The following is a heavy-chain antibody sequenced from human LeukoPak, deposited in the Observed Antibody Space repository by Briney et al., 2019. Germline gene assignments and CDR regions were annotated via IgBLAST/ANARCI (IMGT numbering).Heavy chain of an antibody. CDR2: VSYTGRT. V-gene: IGHV4-59*11. CDR3: PRLLDNYISGKPDPVHV. J-gene: IGHJ3*01. CDR1: GGSLSGHY. D-gene: IGHD1-26*01. Sequence: SGTLSLTCTVSGGSLSGHYWSWIRQPPGKRLEWIGYVSYTGRTKYNPSLQSRVTISIDTSKSQFSLKLTSVTAADTAVYSCPRLLDNYISGKPDPVHVWRRGTTVIVSS.